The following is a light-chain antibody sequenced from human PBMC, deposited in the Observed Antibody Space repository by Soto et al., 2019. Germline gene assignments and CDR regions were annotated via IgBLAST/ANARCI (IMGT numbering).Light chain of an antibody. V-gene: IGLV2-8*01. CDR3: SSYAGSNNFV. J-gene: IGLJ1*01. CDR1: SSDVGYYDY. CDR2: EVT. Sequence: QSVLTQPPSASGFPGQSVTISFTGTSSDVGYYDYVSWYQQHPGKAPKLVTYEVTKRPSGVPDRVSASKSGNTASLTVSGLRAEDEADYYCSSYAGSNNFVFGSGTKVTVX.